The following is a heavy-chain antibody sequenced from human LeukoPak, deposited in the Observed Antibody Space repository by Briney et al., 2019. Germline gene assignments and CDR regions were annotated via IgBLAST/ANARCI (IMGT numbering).Heavy chain of an antibody. Sequence: GSSVKVSCKVSGYTFTSYGISWVRQAPGQGLEWMGWISPYNGHTNYAQPFQGRVTKTTDTSTSSAYMELRSLRADETPVYYCAREKFGVSFDSWGQGTLVTVSS. D-gene: IGHD3-10*01. J-gene: IGHJ4*02. CDR2: ISPYNGHT. CDR1: GYTFTSYG. V-gene: IGHV1-18*01. CDR3: AREKFGVSFDS.